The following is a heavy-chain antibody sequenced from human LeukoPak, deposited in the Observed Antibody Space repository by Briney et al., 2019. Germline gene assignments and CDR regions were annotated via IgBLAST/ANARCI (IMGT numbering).Heavy chain of an antibody. J-gene: IGHJ6*02. D-gene: IGHD3-10*01. CDR3: ARDPGDPPYYYYGMDV. V-gene: IGHV4-4*07. CDR2: IYSSGST. CDR1: GGSISSYY. Sequence: SETLSLTCTVSGGSISSYYWSWIRQPAGKGLEWIGRIYSSGSTNYNPSLKSRVTMSVDTSKNQFSLKLSSVTAADTAVYYCARDPGDPPYYYYGMDVWGQGTTVTVSS.